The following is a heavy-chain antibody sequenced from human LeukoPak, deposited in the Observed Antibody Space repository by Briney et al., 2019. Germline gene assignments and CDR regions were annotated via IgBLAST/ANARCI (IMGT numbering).Heavy chain of an antibody. CDR2: IYYSGST. CDR3: ARSVEGYCRGGSCYYYSYYMDV. CDR1: GGSISSSRYY. D-gene: IGHD2-15*01. J-gene: IGHJ6*03. V-gene: IGHV4-61*01. Sequence: SETLSLTCTVSGGSISSSRYYWSWIRQPPGKGLEWIGYIYYSGSTNYNPSLKSRVTISVDTSKNQFSLKLSSVTAADTAVYYCARSVEGYCRGGSCYYYSYYMDVWGKGTTVTVSS.